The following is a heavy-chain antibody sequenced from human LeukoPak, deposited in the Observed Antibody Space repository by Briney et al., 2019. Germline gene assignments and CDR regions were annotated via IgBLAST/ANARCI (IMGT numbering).Heavy chain of an antibody. CDR3: ARRAPAENYYYYGMDV. CDR1: GGTFSSYA. Sequence: SVKVSCKASGGTFSSYAISWVRQAPGQGLEWMGRIIPILGIANYAQKFQGRVTITADKSTSTASMELSSLRSEDTAVYYCARRAPAENYYYYGMDVWGQGTTVTVSS. D-gene: IGHD5-24*01. V-gene: IGHV1-69*04. J-gene: IGHJ6*02. CDR2: IIPILGIA.